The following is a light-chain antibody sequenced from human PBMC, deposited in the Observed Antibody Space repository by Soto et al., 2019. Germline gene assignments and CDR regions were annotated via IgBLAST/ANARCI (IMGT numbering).Light chain of an antibody. CDR2: GAS. CDR1: QSVSGN. Sequence: EIVMTQSPATLSVSPGERATLSCRASQSVSGNLAWYQQKPGQAPRLIIYGASTRATGIPARFSGSGSGTEFTLTISSLQSEDFAVYYCQQYNNWPPFTFGPGTKEDIK. CDR3: QQYNNWPPFT. V-gene: IGKV3-15*01. J-gene: IGKJ3*01.